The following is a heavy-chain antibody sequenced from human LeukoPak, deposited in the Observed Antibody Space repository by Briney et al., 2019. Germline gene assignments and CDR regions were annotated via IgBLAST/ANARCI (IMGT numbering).Heavy chain of an antibody. CDR1: GGSFSGYY. Sequence: SETLSLTCAVYGGSFSGYYWSWLRQPPGKGLEWIGEINHSGSTNYNPSLKSRATISVDTSKNQFSLKLSSVTAADTAVYYCARGRTTTATHPRYYFDYWGQGTLVTVSS. J-gene: IGHJ4*02. V-gene: IGHV4-34*01. CDR2: INHSGST. CDR3: ARGRTTTATHPRYYFDY. D-gene: IGHD5-18*01.